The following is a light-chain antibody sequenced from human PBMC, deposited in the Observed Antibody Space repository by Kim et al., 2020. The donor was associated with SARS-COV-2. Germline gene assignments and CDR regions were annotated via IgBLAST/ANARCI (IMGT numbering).Light chain of an antibody. J-gene: IGLJ3*02. Sequence: QAGLTQPPSVSKGLRQTATLTCTGNSNNVGNQGAAWLQQHQGHPPKLLSYRNNNRPSGISERLSASRSGNTASLTITGLQPEDEADCYCSAWDSSLSAWVFGGGTKLTVL. V-gene: IGLV10-54*01. CDR1: SNNVGNQG. CDR2: RNN. CDR3: SAWDSSLSAWV.